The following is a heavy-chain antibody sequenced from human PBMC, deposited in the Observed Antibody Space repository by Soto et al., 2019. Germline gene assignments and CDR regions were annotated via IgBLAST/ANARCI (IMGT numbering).Heavy chain of an antibody. V-gene: IGHV3-23*01. Sequence: EAQLLESGGGLVQPGGSLRLSCAASGFTFSSYAMSWVRQAPGKGLEWVSAISGRGESTNYADSVKGRFTISRASSKNTLILQMNSLRAEDTAVYYCARWREQQLSRGYYGMDVWGQGTTVTVSS. CDR1: GFTFSSYA. J-gene: IGHJ6*02. CDR3: ARWREQQLSRGYYGMDV. CDR2: ISGRGEST. D-gene: IGHD6-13*01.